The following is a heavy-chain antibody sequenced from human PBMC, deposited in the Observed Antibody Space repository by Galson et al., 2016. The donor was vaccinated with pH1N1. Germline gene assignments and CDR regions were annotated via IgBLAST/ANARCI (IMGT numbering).Heavy chain of an antibody. J-gene: IGHJ4*02. CDR2: ISGSDTTI. CDR3: ARDHFGWAFDV. Sequence: SLRLSCAASGFPFSHYYMGWIRQAPGKGLEWISYISGSDTTIYYADSVRGRFTISRDNAQNSLYLHMNSLRAEDTAVYYCARDHFGWAFDVWGQGTLVTVSS. CDR1: GFPFSHYY. D-gene: IGHD3-9*01. V-gene: IGHV3-11*01.